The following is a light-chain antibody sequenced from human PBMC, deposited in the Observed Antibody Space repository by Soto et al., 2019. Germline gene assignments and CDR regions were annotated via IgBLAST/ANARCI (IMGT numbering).Light chain of an antibody. CDR3: QQYCSSRWT. V-gene: IGKV3-20*01. CDR1: QSVSSNY. CDR2: GAS. Sequence: EIVLTQSPATLSLSPGERATLSCRASQSVSSNYLSCYQQKPGQAPRLLIYGASIRATGIPDRFSGSGSGTDFTLTISRLEPEDFAVYYCQQYCSSRWTFGQGTKVEIK. J-gene: IGKJ1*01.